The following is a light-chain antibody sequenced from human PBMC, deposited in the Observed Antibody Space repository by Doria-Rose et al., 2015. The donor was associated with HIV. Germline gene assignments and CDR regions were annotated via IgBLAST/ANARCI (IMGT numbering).Light chain of an antibody. J-gene: IGKJ1*01. CDR2: DGS. CDR3: HQYGTSWT. CDR1: QRFSSNY. Sequence: TQSPGTLSLSPEARATLSCSASQRFSSNYLAWYQQKPGQAPSLLIYDGSTRATGIPDRFSASGSGTDFTLTINRLEPEDFALYYCHQYGTSWTFGKGTKVEI. V-gene: IGKV3-20*01.